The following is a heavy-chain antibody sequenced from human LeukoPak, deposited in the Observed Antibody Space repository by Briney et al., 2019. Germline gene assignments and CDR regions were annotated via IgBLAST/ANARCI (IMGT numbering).Heavy chain of an antibody. V-gene: IGHV3-64*01. Sequence: GGSLRLSCAASGFTFSGSAMHWVRQASGKGLEYVSAISSNGGSTYYANSVKGRFTISRDNSKNTLYLQMGSLRAEDMAVYYCARDLLSSSWYLSSVGSGWFDPWGQGTLVTVSS. CDR2: ISSNGGST. CDR3: ARDLLSSSWYLSSVGSGWFDP. CDR1: GFTFSGSA. J-gene: IGHJ5*02. D-gene: IGHD6-13*01.